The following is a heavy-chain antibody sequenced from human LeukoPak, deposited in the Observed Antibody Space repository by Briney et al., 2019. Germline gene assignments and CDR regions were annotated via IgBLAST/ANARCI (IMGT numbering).Heavy chain of an antibody. CDR3: AKNQGLLWFEENESYYFDY. J-gene: IGHJ4*02. CDR1: GFTFSSYS. Sequence: PGGSLRLSCAASGFTFSSYSMHWVRQAPGKGLEWVAFIRYDGSNKYYADSVKGRFTISRDNSKNTLYLQMNSLRAEDTAVYYCAKNQGLLWFEENESYYFDYWGQGTLVTVSS. V-gene: IGHV3-30*02. CDR2: IRYDGSNK. D-gene: IGHD3-10*01.